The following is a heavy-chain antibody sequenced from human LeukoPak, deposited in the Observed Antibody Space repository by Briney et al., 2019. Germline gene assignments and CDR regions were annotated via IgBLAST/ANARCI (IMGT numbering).Heavy chain of an antibody. D-gene: IGHD2-2*01. Sequence: GESLKISCKGSGYSFTSYWIGWVRRMPGKGLEWMGIIYPGDSDTRYSPSFQGQVTISADKSISTAYLQWSSLKASDTAMYYCARRHCSSTSCYSAFDYWGQGTLVTVSS. J-gene: IGHJ4*02. V-gene: IGHV5-51*01. CDR2: IYPGDSDT. CDR3: ARRHCSSTSCYSAFDY. CDR1: GYSFTSYW.